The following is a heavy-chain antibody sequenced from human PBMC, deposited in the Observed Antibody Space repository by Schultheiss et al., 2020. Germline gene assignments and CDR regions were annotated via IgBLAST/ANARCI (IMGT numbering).Heavy chain of an antibody. V-gene: IGHV6-1*01. Sequence: SQTLSLTCAISGDSVSSNSAAWNWIRQSPSRGLEWLGRTYYRSKWYNDYAVSVKSRITINPDTSKNQFSLQLNSVTPEDTAVYYCARGGRYYGSGSYPYYFDYWGQGTLVTVSS. CDR1: GDSVSSNSAA. CDR2: TYYRSKWYN. D-gene: IGHD3-10*01. J-gene: IGHJ4*02. CDR3: ARGGRYYGSGSYPYYFDY.